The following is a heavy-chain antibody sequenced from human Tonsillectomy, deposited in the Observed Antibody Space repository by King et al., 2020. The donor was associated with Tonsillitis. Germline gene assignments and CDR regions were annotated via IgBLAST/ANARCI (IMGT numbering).Heavy chain of an antibody. Sequence: PLQESGPGLVKPSQTLSLTCTVSGGSISSGTYYWSWIRQPAGKGLEWIGRIYTSGSTNYNPSLKSRVTISVDTSKNQFSLKLNSVTAADTAVYYCARQDYNTNVGAFDYWGQGTLVTVSS. V-gene: IGHV4-61*02. CDR2: IYTSGST. J-gene: IGHJ4*02. CDR3: ARQDYNTNVGAFDY. CDR1: GGSISSGTYY. D-gene: IGHD4-11*01.